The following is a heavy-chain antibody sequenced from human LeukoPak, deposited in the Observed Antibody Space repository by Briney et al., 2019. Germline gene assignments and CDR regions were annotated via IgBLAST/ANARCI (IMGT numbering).Heavy chain of an antibody. J-gene: IGHJ4*02. V-gene: IGHV3-30-3*01. D-gene: IGHD3-10*01. Sequence: GGSLRLSCAASGFTFSSYAMHWVRQAPGKGLEWVAVISYDGSNKYYADSVEGRFTISRDNSKNTLYLQMNSLRAEDTAVYYCARDFMGRLDYWGQGTLVTVSS. CDR2: ISYDGSNK. CDR1: GFTFSSYA. CDR3: ARDFMGRLDY.